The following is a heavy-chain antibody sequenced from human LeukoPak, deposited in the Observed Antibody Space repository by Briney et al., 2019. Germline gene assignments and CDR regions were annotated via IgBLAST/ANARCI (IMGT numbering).Heavy chain of an antibody. J-gene: IGHJ4*02. CDR3: AKDLLYLAGVVAATGGFDY. D-gene: IGHD2-15*01. CDR1: GFTFSSYA. V-gene: IGHV3-23*01. CDR2: ISGSGGST. Sequence: GGSLRLSCAASGFTFSSYAMSWVRQAPGKGLEWVSAISGSGGSTYYADSVKGRFTIPRDNSKNTLYLQMNSLRAEDTAVYYCAKDLLYLAGVVAATGGFDYWGQGTLVTVSS.